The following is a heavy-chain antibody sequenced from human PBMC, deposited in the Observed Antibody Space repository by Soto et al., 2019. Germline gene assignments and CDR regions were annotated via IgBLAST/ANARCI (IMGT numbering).Heavy chain of an antibody. J-gene: IGHJ6*02. V-gene: IGHV3-30-3*01. CDR1: GFTFSSYA. D-gene: IGHD3-3*01. CDR3: ARDTISEDYYSYGMDV. CDR2: ISYDGSNK. Sequence: QVQLVESGGGVVQPGRSLRLSCAASGFTFSSYAMHWVRQAPGKGLEWVAVISYDGSNKYYADSVKGRFTISRDNSKNTLYLKMNSLRAEDTAVYYCARDTISEDYYSYGMDVWGQGTTVTVSS.